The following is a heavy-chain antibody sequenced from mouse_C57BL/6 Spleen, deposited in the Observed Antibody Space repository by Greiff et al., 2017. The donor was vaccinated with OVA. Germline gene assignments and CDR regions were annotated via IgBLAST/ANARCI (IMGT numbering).Heavy chain of an antibody. CDR3: ARRGTTVVEDY. CDR2: IDPSDSYT. D-gene: IGHD1-1*01. Sequence: QVHVKQPGAELVKPGASVKLSCKASGYTFTSYWMQWVKQRPGQGLEWIGEIDPSDSYTNYNQKFKGKATLTVDTSSSTAYMQLSSLTSEDSAVYYCARRGTTVVEDYWGQGTTLTVSS. J-gene: IGHJ2*01. CDR1: GYTFTSYW. V-gene: IGHV1-50*01.